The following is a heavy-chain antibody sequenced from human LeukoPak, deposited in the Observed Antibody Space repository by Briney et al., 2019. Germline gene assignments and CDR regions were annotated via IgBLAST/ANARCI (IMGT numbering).Heavy chain of an antibody. CDR3: AKDLVGATAS. J-gene: IGHJ5*02. Sequence: PGGSLRLSCAASGFTFSTYSINWVRQAPGKGLEWVSYISGSSTTVHYADSVKGRFTISRDNAKNSLYLQMNSLRDDDTAVYYCAKDLVGATASWGQGTLVTVSS. D-gene: IGHD1-26*01. CDR1: GFTFSTYS. CDR2: ISGSSTTV. V-gene: IGHV3-48*02.